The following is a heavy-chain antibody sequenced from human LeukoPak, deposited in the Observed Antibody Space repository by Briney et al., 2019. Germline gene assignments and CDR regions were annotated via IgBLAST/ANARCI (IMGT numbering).Heavy chain of an antibody. CDR1: GFTFSSFA. D-gene: IGHD1-26*01. J-gene: IGHJ5*02. Sequence: GGSLRLSCAAPGFTFSSFAMTWVRQAPGKGLEWVSAISYSGDNTYYADSVKGRFTISRDNSKNTLYLQMNSLRAEDTAVYYCAKGPYSGFSWGQGTLVTVSS. CDR3: AKGPYSGFS. CDR2: ISYSGDNT. V-gene: IGHV3-23*01.